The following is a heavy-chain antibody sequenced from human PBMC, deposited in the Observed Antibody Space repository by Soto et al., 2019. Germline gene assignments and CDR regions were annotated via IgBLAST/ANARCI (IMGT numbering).Heavy chain of an antibody. V-gene: IGHV3-30*03. D-gene: IGHD5-12*01. CDR2: ISYDGSNK. J-gene: IGHJ4*02. Sequence: QVQLVESGGGVVQPGRSLRLYCAASGFTFSSYGMHWVRQAPGKGLEWVAVISYDGSNKYYADSVKGRFTISRDNSKNTLYLQMNSLRAEDTAVYYCAIQSSSIVALDYWGQGTLVTVSS. CDR3: AIQSSSIVALDY. CDR1: GFTFSSYG.